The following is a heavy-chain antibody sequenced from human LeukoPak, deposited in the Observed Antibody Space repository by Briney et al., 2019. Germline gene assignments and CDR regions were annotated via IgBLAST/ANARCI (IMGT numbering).Heavy chain of an antibody. D-gene: IGHD3-22*01. CDR3: TSGDYYDSSGYPD. J-gene: IGHJ4*02. CDR2: ISSSSSYI. V-gene: IGHV3-21*04. CDR1: GFTFSTYR. Sequence: PGGSLRLSCAASGFTFSTYRMSWVRQAPGKGLEWVSSISSSSSYIYYADSVKGRFTISRDNSKNTLYLQMNSLRAEDTAVYYCTSGDYYDSSGYPDWGQGTLVTVSS.